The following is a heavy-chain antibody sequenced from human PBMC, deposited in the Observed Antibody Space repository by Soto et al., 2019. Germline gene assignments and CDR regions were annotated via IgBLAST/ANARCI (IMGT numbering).Heavy chain of an antibody. D-gene: IGHD3-9*01. Sequence: QVQLVESGGGVVQPGRSLRLSCAASGFTFSSYAMHWVRQAPGKGLEWVAVISYDGSNKYYADSVKGRFTISRDNSKNTLYLQMNSLRAEDTAVYYCARGRQDYDILTGYLNWFDPWGQGTLVTVSS. CDR2: ISYDGSNK. V-gene: IGHV3-30-3*01. CDR1: GFTFSSYA. J-gene: IGHJ5*02. CDR3: ARGRQDYDILTGYLNWFDP.